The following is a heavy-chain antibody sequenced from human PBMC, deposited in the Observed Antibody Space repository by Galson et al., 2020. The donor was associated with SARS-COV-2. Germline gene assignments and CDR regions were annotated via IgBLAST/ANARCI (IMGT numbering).Heavy chain of an antibody. CDR1: GGSINYSSYF. Sequence: SQTLSLTCTVSGGSINYSSYFWTWIRQPAGKGLEWLGRIYTSGSTSYNPSLQSRLTMSIDTSRNQLYLKLTSVAAADTAVYYCVRVVHRAFDIWGLGTAVTVSS. CDR2: IYTSGST. V-gene: IGHV4-61*02. J-gene: IGHJ3*02. CDR3: VRVVHRAFDI.